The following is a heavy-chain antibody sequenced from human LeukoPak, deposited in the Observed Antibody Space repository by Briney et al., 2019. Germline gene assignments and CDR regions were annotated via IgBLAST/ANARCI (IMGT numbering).Heavy chain of an antibody. CDR3: AREEDYGGNSY. J-gene: IGHJ4*02. V-gene: IGHV4-34*01. D-gene: IGHD4-23*01. Sequence: SETLSLTCAVYGGSFSGYYWSWIRQPPGKGLEWIGEINHSGSTNYNPSLKSRVTISVDTSKNQFSLKLSSVTAADTAVYYCAREEDYGGNSYWGQGTLVTVSS. CDR2: INHSGST. CDR1: GGSFSGYY.